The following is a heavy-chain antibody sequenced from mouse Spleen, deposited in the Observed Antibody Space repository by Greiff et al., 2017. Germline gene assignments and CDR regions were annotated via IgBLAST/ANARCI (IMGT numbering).Heavy chain of an antibody. V-gene: IGHV1-54*01. CDR2: INPGSGGT. CDR3: ARMYDYGDYFDY. D-gene: IGHD2-4*01. Sequence: VQLQQSGAELVRPGTSVKVSCKASGYAFTNYLIEWVKQRPGQGLEWIGVINPGSGGTNYNEKFKGKATLTADKSSSTAYMQLSSLTSDDSAVYFCARMYDYGDYFDYWGQGTTLTVSS. J-gene: IGHJ2*01. CDR1: GYAFTNYL.